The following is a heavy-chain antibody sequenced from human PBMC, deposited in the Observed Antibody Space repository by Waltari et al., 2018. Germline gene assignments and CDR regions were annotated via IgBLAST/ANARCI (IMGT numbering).Heavy chain of an antibody. V-gene: IGHV3-9*01. CDR2: ISWNSGSI. CDR1: GFTFDDYA. CDR3: AKDRFGGDY. D-gene: IGHD3-16*01. J-gene: IGHJ4*02. Sequence: EVQPVESGGGLVQPGRSLRLSCAASGFTFDDYAMHWVRQAPGKGLEWVSGISWNSGSIGDADSVKGRFTISRDNAKNSRYLQMNRLRAEDTALYYCAKDRFGGDYWGQGTLVTVSS.